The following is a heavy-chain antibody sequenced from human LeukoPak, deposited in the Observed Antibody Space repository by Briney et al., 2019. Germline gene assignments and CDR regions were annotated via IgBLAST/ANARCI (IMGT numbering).Heavy chain of an antibody. V-gene: IGHV3-23*01. CDR1: GFTFNTFG. CDR3: AKVQFSGSWYGFDY. D-gene: IGHD6-13*01. J-gene: IGHJ4*02. Sequence: PGGSLRLSCTTSGFTFNTFGMHWVRQAPGKGLEWVSAISGSGGSTYYADSVKGRFTISRDNSKNTLYLQMNSLRAEDTALYLCAKVQFSGSWYGFDYWGQGTLVSVSS. CDR2: ISGSGGST.